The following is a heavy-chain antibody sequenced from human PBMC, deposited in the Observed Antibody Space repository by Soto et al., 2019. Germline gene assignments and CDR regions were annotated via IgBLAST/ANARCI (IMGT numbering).Heavy chain of an antibody. CDR3: ARAGQWLFGQYYFDY. Sequence: SETLSLTCAVSGYFISSGRYWGWIRQPPGRGLEWIGYIYDSGTTYTYFNPSLKSRVTISVDTSKNQFSLKVRSVTAADSAVYYCARAGQWLFGQYYFDYWGQGTLVTVSS. D-gene: IGHD6-19*01. CDR1: GYFISSGRY. J-gene: IGHJ4*02. V-gene: IGHV4-38-2*01. CDR2: IYDSGTTYT.